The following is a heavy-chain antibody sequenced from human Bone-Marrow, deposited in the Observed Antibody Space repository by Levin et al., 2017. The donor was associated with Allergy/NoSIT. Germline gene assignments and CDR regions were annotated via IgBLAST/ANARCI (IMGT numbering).Heavy chain of an antibody. CDR1: GFAFTSYW. J-gene: IGHJ4*02. CDR2: IKQDGSEK. CDR3: ATSRSFDY. V-gene: IGHV3-7*01. Sequence: GGSLRLSCAASGFAFTSYWMTWVRHAPGKGLEWVANIKQDGSEKYYVDSVKGRFTISRDNAKNSLYLQMNSLRAEDTAVYYCATSRSFDYWGQGTLVTVSS.